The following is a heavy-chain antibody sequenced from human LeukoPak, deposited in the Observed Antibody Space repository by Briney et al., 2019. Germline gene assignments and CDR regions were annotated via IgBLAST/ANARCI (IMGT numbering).Heavy chain of an antibody. D-gene: IGHD6-13*01. Sequence: SGGSLRLSCTASGFTFGDYAMSWFRQAPGKGLEWVGRIKSKTDGGTTDYAAPVKGRFTISRDDSKNTLYLQMNSLKTEDTAVYYCTTDLEQQRKGYWGQGTLVTVSS. V-gene: IGHV3-15*01. J-gene: IGHJ4*02. CDR3: TTDLEQQRKGY. CDR2: IKSKTDGGTT. CDR1: GFTFGDYA.